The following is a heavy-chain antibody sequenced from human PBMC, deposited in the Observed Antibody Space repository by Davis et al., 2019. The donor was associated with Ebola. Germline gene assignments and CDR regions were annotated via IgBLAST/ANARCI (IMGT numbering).Heavy chain of an antibody. V-gene: IGHV3-30-3*01. CDR3: ARGDSSGWYYFDY. J-gene: IGHJ4*02. CDR1: GFTFSSYV. Sequence: GESLKISCAASGFTFSSYVMHWVRQAPGKGLEWVAVISYDGSNKYYADSVKGRFTISRDNSKNTLYLQMNSLRAEDTAVYYCARGDSSGWYYFDYWGQGTLVTVSS. CDR2: ISYDGSNK. D-gene: IGHD6-19*01.